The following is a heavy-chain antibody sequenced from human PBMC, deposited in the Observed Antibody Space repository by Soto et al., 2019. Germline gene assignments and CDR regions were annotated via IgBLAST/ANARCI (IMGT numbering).Heavy chain of an antibody. CDR1: GGSISSSSYY. CDR2: IYYSGST. J-gene: IGHJ4*02. V-gene: IGHV4-39*01. CDR3: ARNAEDFWSGYQFHY. Sequence: PSETLSLTCTVSGGSISSSSYYWGWIRQPPGKGLEWIGSIYYSGSTYYNPSLKSRVTISVDTSKNQFSLKLSSVTAADTAVYYCARNAEDFWSGYQFHYWGQRTLVTVSS. D-gene: IGHD3-3*01.